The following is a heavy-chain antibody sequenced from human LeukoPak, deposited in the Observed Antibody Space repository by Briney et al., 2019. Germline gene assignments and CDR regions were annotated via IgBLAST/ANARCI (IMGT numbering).Heavy chain of an antibody. V-gene: IGHV4-59*01. CDR1: GGSISTYY. J-gene: IGHJ4*02. CDR3: AREGRVQKVDY. Sequence: PSETLSLTCTVSGGSISTYYWSWIRQPPGRGLEWIGYIYYSGSTSYNPSLKSRVTISVDTSKNQFSLKLSSVTAADTAVYYCAREGRVQKVDYWGQGTLVTVSS. D-gene: IGHD1-1*01. CDR2: IYYSGST.